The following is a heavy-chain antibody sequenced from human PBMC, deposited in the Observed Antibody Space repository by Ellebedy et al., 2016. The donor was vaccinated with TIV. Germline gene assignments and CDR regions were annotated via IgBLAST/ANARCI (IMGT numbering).Heavy chain of an antibody. D-gene: IGHD3-10*01. Sequence: SETLSLXCTVSGGSISSYYWSWIRQPPGKGLEWIGYIYYSGSTNYNPSLKSRVTISVDTSKNQFSLKLSSVTAADTAVYYCVRLLGKIDPWGQGTLVTVSS. CDR3: VRLLGKIDP. CDR1: GGSISSYY. J-gene: IGHJ5*02. V-gene: IGHV4-59*08. CDR2: IYYSGST.